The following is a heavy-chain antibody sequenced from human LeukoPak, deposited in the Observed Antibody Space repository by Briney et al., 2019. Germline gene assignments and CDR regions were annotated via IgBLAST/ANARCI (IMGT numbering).Heavy chain of an antibody. Sequence: SETLSLTCSVSGYSISSGYYWGWIRQPPGKGLEWIGSIYHSGSTYYNPSLKSRVTISVDTSKNQFSLRLSSVTAADTAMYYCVKSGGYGLIDYWGQGTLVTVSS. CDR2: IYHSGST. D-gene: IGHD6-19*01. CDR1: GYSISSGYY. V-gene: IGHV4-38-2*02. CDR3: VKSGGYGLIDY. J-gene: IGHJ4*02.